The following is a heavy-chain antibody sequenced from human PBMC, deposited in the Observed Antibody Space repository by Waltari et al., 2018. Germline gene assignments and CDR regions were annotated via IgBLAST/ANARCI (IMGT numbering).Heavy chain of an antibody. J-gene: IGHJ5*02. CDR3: ARSPGDWFDP. CDR2: IYYSGST. V-gene: IGHV4-59*11. CDR1: GGPITRHY. Sequence: QVQLQESGPGLVKPSETLSLTCTVSGGPITRHYWSWIRQPPGKGLEWIGYIYYSGSTNYNPSLKSRVTISVDTSKNQFSLKLSSVTAADTAVYYCARSPGDWFDPWGQGTLVTVSS.